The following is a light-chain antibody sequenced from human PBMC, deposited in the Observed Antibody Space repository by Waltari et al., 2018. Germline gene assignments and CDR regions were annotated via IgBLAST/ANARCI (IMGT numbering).Light chain of an antibody. CDR1: SRAVGSYNL. CDR2: EVN. J-gene: IGLJ3*02. Sequence: QSALTQPASVSGSPGQSITISCSGTSRAVGSYNLVSWYEQHPGKAPKLMIYEVNQRPSGVSNRFSGSKSDNTASLTISGLRTEDEADYYCCSYAGSGTWVFGVGTKLTVL. V-gene: IGLV2-23*02. CDR3: CSYAGSGTWV.